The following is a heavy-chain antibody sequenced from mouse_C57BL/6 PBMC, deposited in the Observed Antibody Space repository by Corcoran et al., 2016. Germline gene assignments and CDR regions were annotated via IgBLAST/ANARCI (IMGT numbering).Heavy chain of an antibody. CDR3: ARELRAMDY. CDR2: ISYDGSN. V-gene: IGHV3-6*01. J-gene: IGHJ4*01. CDR1: GYSITSGYY. Sequence: DVQLQESGPGLVKPSQSLSLICSVTGYSITSGYYWNWIRQFPGNKLEWMGYISYDGSNNYNPSLKNRISITSDTSKNQFFLKLNSVTTEDTATYYCARELRAMDYWGQGTSVTVSS.